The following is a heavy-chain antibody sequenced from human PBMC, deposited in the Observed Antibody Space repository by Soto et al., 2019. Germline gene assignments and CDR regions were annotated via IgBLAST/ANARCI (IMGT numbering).Heavy chain of an antibody. CDR1: GGSISSYY. CDR2: IYYSGST. CDR3: ARDPHGRSAFDY. Sequence: PSETLSLTCTVSGGSISSYYWSWIRQPPGKGLEWIGYIYYSGSTNYNPSLKSRVTISVDTSKNQFSLKLSSVTAADTAVYYCARDPHGRSAFDYWGQGTLVTVSS. V-gene: IGHV4-59*01. J-gene: IGHJ4*02. D-gene: IGHD6-25*01.